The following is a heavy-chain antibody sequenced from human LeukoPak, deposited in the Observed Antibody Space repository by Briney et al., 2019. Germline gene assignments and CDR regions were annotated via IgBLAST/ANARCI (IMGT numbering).Heavy chain of an antibody. Sequence: GGSLRLSCAASGFTFSSYSMNWVRQAPGKGLEWVSSISSSSSYIYYADSVKGRFTISRDNSKNTLYLQMNSLRAEDTAVYYCAREGKGNYYDSSGYYSDAFDIWGQGTMVTVSS. V-gene: IGHV3-21*01. J-gene: IGHJ3*02. CDR1: GFTFSSYS. D-gene: IGHD3-22*01. CDR3: AREGKGNYYDSSGYYSDAFDI. CDR2: ISSSSSYI.